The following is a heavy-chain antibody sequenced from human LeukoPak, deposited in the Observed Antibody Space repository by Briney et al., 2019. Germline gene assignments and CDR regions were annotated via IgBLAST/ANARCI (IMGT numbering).Heavy chain of an antibody. CDR2: ISSSGSTI. J-gene: IGHJ6*03. Sequence: GGSLRLSCAASGFTFSSYEMNWVRQAPGKGLEWVSYISSSGSTIYYADSVKGRFTISRDNAKNSLYLQMNSLRAEDTAVYYCAREYGGIPPNYYYYMDVWGKGTTVTISS. V-gene: IGHV3-48*03. CDR1: GFTFSSYE. CDR3: AREYGGIPPNYYYYMDV. D-gene: IGHD4/OR15-4a*01.